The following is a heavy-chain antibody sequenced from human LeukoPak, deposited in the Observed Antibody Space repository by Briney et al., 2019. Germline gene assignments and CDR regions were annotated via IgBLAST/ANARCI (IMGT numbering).Heavy chain of an antibody. Sequence: SETLSLTCTVSGGSISSGGYYWSWIRQPPGKSLEWIGYIYHSGSTYYNPSLKSRVTISVDRSKNQFSLKLSSVTAADTAVYYCARDPLGANWFDPWGQGTLVTVSS. CDR2: IYHSGST. CDR1: GGSISSGGYY. V-gene: IGHV4-30-2*01. CDR3: ARDPLGANWFDP. J-gene: IGHJ5*02.